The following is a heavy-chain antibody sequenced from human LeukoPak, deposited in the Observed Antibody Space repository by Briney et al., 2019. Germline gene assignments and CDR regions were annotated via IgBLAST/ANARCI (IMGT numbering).Heavy chain of an antibody. Sequence: GGSLRLSCAASEFTFSSYWMSWVRQAPGKGLEWVANIKQDGSEKYYVDSVKGRFTISRDNAKNSLYLQMNSLRAEDTAFYYCARGNTPYQLYGMDVWGQGTTVTVSS. J-gene: IGHJ6*02. CDR1: EFTFSSYW. D-gene: IGHD2-2*01. CDR3: ARGNTPYQLYGMDV. CDR2: IKQDGSEK. V-gene: IGHV3-7*03.